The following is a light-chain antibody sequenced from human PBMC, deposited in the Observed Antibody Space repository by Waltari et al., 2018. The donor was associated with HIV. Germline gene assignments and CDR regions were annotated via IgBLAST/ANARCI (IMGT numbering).Light chain of an antibody. J-gene: IGLJ2*01. CDR2: TNN. Sequence: QSVLTQPPSASGTPGQRVTISCSGSSSNIGSNTVNWYQQLPGAAPKLLLYTNNQRPSGVPDRFSGSKSGPSASLAISGLQSEDEADYYCAAWDDSLSGVVFGGGTKLTVL. V-gene: IGLV1-44*01. CDR3: AAWDDSLSGVV. CDR1: SSNIGSNT.